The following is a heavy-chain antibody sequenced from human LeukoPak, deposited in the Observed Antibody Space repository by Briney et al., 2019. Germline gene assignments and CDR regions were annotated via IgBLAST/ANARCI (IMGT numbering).Heavy chain of an antibody. J-gene: IGHJ6*02. CDR2: IDPSDSYT. D-gene: IGHD2-15*01. Sequence: GESLKISCKGSGYSFTSYWIGWVRQMPGKGLEWMGRIDPSDSYTNYSPSFQGHVTISADKSISTAYLQWSSLKASDTAMYYCARLLGYCSGGSCYPLRRRSYYGMDVWGQGTTVTVSS. CDR3: ARLLGYCSGGSCYPLRRRSYYGMDV. V-gene: IGHV5-10-1*01. CDR1: GYSFTSYW.